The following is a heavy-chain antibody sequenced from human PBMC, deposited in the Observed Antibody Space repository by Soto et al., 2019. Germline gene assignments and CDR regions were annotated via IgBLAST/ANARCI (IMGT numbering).Heavy chain of an antibody. Sequence: LEQSGPEVKKPGASVEVSSKASGCACGVSYIHWMRQAPGPGPEWRGWMHPRSGGSNYADKFRVRFMRPRDTSISPAYLELGRRHFADTGGYFCVRGLAAYVSAGDRFDVWGQGTLVTVSA. CDR3: VRGLAAYVSAGDRFDV. D-gene: IGHD2-21*01. CDR1: GCACGVSY. V-gene: IGHV1-2*02. CDR2: MHPRSGGS. J-gene: IGHJ1*01.